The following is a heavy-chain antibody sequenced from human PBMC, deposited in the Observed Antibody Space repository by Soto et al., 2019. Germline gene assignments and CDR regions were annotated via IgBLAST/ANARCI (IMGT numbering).Heavy chain of an antibody. V-gene: IGHV1-69*13. J-gene: IGHJ6*02. CDR1: GGTFSSYA. CDR2: IIPIFGTA. Sequence: WASVKVSCKASGGTFSSYAISWVRQAPGQGLEWMGGIIPIFGTANYAQKFQGRVTITADESTSTAYMELSSLRSEDTAVYYCAANYYDSSDYYYGMDVWGQGTTVTVSS. CDR3: AANYYDSSDYYYGMDV. D-gene: IGHD3-22*01.